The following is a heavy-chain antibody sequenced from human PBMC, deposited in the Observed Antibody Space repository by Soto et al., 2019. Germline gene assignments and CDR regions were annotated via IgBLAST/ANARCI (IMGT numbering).Heavy chain of an antibody. Sequence: EVQLLESGGGLVQPGGSLTLSCAASGFTFSSYAMSWVRQAPGKGLEWVSAISGGGNDRFYADSVRGRFTISRDNSRNTLYLHMNSPRAEETAVHYCARSLFIATTDTEPFDAWGQGTLVTVSS. CDR1: GFTFSSYA. D-gene: IGHD6-13*01. CDR2: ISGGGNDR. J-gene: IGHJ4*02. CDR3: ARSLFIATTDTEPFDA. V-gene: IGHV3-23*01.